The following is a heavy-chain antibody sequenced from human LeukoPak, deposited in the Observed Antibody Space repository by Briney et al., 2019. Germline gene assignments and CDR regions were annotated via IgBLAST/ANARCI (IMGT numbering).Heavy chain of an antibody. J-gene: IGHJ3*02. D-gene: IGHD2-15*01. CDR3: ARDKALVAGAFDI. CDR2: INWNGVST. V-gene: IGHV3-20*04. CDR1: GFTFDNYG. Sequence: PGGSLRLSCAASGFTFDNYGMNWVRQAPGKGLEGVSAINWNGVSTNYADSVKGRFTISRDNAKNSLYLQMSSLRAEDTALYYCARDKALVAGAFDIWGQGTMVTVSS.